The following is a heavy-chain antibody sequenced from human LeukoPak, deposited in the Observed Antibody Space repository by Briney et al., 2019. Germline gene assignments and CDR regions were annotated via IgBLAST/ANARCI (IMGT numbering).Heavy chain of an antibody. D-gene: IGHD3-10*01. CDR3: CLMVWGVT. Sequence: GGSLRLSCSASGFTFSNYPLYWVRQAPGKGLEFVSAITSTGGSAYYSDSVKGRFTISRDNSKSALFLQMSSLRLEDTAVYYCCLMVWGVTWGQGTLVTVSP. V-gene: IGHV3-64D*06. CDR1: GFTFSNYP. J-gene: IGHJ5*02. CDR2: ITSTGGSA.